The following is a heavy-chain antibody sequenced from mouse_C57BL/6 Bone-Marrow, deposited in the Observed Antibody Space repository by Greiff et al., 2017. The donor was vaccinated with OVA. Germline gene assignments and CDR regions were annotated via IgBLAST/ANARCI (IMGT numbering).Heavy chain of an antibody. CDR1: GFTFSDYY. V-gene: IGHV5-16*01. CDR3: ARGGDYDPFDY. CDR2: FNYDGSST. D-gene: IGHD2-4*01. Sequence: EVMLVESEGGLVQPGSSMKLSCTASGFTFSDYYMAWVRQVPEKGLEWVANFNYDGSSTYYLDSLKSRFIISRDNAKNILYLQMSSLKSEDTATYYCARGGDYDPFDYWGQGTTLTVSS. J-gene: IGHJ2*01.